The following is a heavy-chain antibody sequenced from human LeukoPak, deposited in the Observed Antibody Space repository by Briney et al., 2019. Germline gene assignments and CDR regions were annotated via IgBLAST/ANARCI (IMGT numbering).Heavy chain of an antibody. V-gene: IGHV4-39*07. Sequence: SETLSLTCTVSGGSISSSSYYWGWIRQPPGKGLEWIGSIYYSGSTYYNPSLKSRVIISVDTSKNQFSLKLSSVTAADTAVYYCARALPLDYGDYAFAVYFDYWGQGTLVTVSS. CDR1: GGSISSSSYY. CDR2: IYYSGST. J-gene: IGHJ4*02. CDR3: ARALPLDYGDYAFAVYFDY. D-gene: IGHD4-17*01.